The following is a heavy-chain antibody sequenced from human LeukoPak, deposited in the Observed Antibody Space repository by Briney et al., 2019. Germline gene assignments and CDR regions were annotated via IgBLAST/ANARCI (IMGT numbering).Heavy chain of an antibody. CDR3: ARDLKVAKAHYYYYGMDV. Sequence: SEALSLTCAVYGGSFSGYYWSWIRQPPGKGLEWIGEINHSGSTNYNPSLKSRVTISVDTSKNQFSLKLSSVTAADTAVYYCARDLKVAKAHYYYYGMDVWGQGTTVTVSS. CDR2: INHSGST. J-gene: IGHJ6*02. CDR1: GGSFSGYY. D-gene: IGHD2-15*01. V-gene: IGHV4-34*01.